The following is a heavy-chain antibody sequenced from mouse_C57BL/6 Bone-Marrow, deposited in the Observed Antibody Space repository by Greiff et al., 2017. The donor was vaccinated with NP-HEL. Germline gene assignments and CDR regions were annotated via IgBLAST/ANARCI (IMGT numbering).Heavy chain of an antibody. CDR1: GFTFSDYY. Sequence: EVKLMESEGGLVQPGSSMKLSCTASGFTFSDYYMAWVRQVPEKGLEWVANINYDGSSTYYLDSLKSRFIISRDNAKNILYLQMSSLKSEDTATYYCARWSDYFDYWGQGTTLTVSS. J-gene: IGHJ2*01. CDR2: INYDGSST. CDR3: ARWSDYFDY. V-gene: IGHV5-16*01.